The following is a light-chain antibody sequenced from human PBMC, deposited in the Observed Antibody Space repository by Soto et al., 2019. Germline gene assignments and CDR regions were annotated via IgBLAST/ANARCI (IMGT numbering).Light chain of an antibody. J-gene: IGKJ2*03. CDR3: QQYNPYSYS. Sequence: DIQMTQSPSTLSASVGDRVTITCRASQTTTSWLAWYQQKPGKAPKLLIYKTSSLQSGVPSRFRGSGSGTEFTLTISSLQPDDFATYYCQQYNPYSYSFGQGTKLEIK. V-gene: IGKV1-5*03. CDR2: KTS. CDR1: QTTTSW.